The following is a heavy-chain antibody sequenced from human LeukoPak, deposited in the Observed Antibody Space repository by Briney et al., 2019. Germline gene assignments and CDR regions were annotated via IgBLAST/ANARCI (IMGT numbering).Heavy chain of an antibody. CDR2: IKQDGSEK. Sequence: PGGSLRLSCAASGFTFSRYWMSWVRQAPGKGLEWVANIKQDGSEKYYVDSVKGRFTISRDNAKNSLYLQMNSLRAEDTAVYYCARDWDLGGSDYWGQGTLVTVSS. CDR3: ARDWDLGGSDY. D-gene: IGHD3-16*01. J-gene: IGHJ4*02. CDR1: GFTFSRYW. V-gene: IGHV3-7*01.